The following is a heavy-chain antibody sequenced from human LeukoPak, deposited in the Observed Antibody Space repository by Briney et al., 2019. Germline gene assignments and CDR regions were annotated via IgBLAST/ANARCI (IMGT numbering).Heavy chain of an antibody. J-gene: IGHJ4*02. Sequence: GGSLRLSCAASGFTFSSYAMSWVRQAPGKGLEWVANIKEDGSEKYYVDSVKGRFTISRDNAKNSLYLQMNSLRGEDTAVYYCARGPAIWGQGTLVTVSS. V-gene: IGHV3-7*01. CDR1: GFTFSSYA. CDR3: ARGPAI. CDR2: IKEDGSEK.